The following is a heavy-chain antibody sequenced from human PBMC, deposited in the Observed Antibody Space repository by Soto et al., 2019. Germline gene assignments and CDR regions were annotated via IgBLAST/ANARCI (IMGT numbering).Heavy chain of an antibody. CDR2: IYYSGST. D-gene: IGHD3-10*01. V-gene: IGHV4-31*03. J-gene: IGHJ5*02. Sequence: QVQLQESGPGLVKPSQTLSLTCTVSGGSISSGGYYWSWIRQHPGKGLEWIGYIYYSGSTYYNPSLKSRVTISVDTSKNQFSLKLSSVTAADTAVYYCARDLRNYYGSGTQENWFDPWGQGTLVTVSS. CDR3: ARDLRNYYGSGTQENWFDP. CDR1: GGSISSGGYY.